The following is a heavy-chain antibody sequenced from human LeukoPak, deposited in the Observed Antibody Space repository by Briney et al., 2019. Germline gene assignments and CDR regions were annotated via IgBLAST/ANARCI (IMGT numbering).Heavy chain of an antibody. J-gene: IGHJ5*02. Sequence: SVKVSCKASGGTFSSYAISWVRQAPGQGLEWMGGIIPIFGTANYAQKFQGRVTITTDESTSTAYMELSSLRSEDTAVYYCAGGNTHFNYYDSSGYPRYNWFDPWGQGTLVTVSS. CDR1: GGTFSSYA. CDR3: AGGNTHFNYYDSSGYPRYNWFDP. V-gene: IGHV1-69*05. CDR2: IIPIFGTA. D-gene: IGHD3-22*01.